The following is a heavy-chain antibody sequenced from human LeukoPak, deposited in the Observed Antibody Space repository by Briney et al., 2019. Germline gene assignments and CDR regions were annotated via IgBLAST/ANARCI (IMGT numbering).Heavy chain of an antibody. CDR1: GLTFSSYA. CDR2: ICGSGSST. CDR3: AKGVDRFGNKAHFDY. J-gene: IGHJ4*02. D-gene: IGHD3-16*01. Sequence: GGSLRLSCAASGLTFSSYAMSWVRLAPGKGLEWVSVICGSGSSTYYADSVKGRFIISRDNSKNTLYLQMNSLRAEDTALYYCAKGVDRFGNKAHFDYWGQGTLVSVSS. V-gene: IGHV3-23*01.